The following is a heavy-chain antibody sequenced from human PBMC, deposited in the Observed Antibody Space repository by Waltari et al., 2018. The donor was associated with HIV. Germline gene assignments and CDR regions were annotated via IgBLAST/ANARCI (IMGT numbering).Heavy chain of an antibody. J-gene: IGHJ4*02. Sequence: EVQLVQSGGGLIKPGGSLTLSCAASGFSGTNSWMDWVRQSPGKGLVWVSRINIDGRTIDYADSVKGRFTISRDSAKNTLSLQMNSLREEDTAVYYCSRDTFGEYDFWGQGALVTVSS. V-gene: IGHV3-74*01. CDR2: INIDGRTI. D-gene: IGHD3-3*01. CDR1: GFSGTNSW. CDR3: SRDTFGEYDF.